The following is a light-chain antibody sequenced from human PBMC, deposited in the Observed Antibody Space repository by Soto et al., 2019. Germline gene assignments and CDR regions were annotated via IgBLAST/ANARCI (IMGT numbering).Light chain of an antibody. CDR1: QSVSSSY. CDR2: GAS. CDR3: QQYGSSPPVT. Sequence: EIVLTQSPGTLSLSPGERATLSCRASQSVSSSYLARYQQKPGQAPRLLIYGASSRATGIPDRFSGSASGTDFTLTISRLEPADFAVYYCQQYGSSPPVTFGGGTKVEIK. J-gene: IGKJ4*01. V-gene: IGKV3-20*01.